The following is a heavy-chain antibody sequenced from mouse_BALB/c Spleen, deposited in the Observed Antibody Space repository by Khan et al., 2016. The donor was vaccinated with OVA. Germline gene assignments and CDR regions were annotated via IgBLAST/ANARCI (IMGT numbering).Heavy chain of an antibody. CDR2: IRNKDNYYTT. D-gene: IGHD1-2*01. CDR1: GFTFTDYY. J-gene: IGHJ4*01. Sequence: EVELVESGGGLVQPGGSLRLSCATSGFTFTDYYMSWVRQPPGKALEWLGFIRNKDNYYTTEYITSVKGRFTISRDNSQSILYLQMNTLRAEDSATYYCARDGGHYVGYDAMDYWGQGTSVTVSS. CDR3: ARDGGHYVGYDAMDY. V-gene: IGHV7-3*02.